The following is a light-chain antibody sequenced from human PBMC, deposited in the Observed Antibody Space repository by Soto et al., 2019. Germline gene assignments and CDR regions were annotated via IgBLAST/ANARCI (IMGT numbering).Light chain of an antibody. J-gene: IGLJ2*01. CDR1: SGHSSYA. CDR3: QAWGTGVV. CDR2: LNSDGSH. V-gene: IGLV4-69*02. Sequence: QLVLTQSPSASASLGASVKLTCTLSSGHSSYAIAWQQQQPEKGPRYVMKLNSDGSHCKGDGIPDRFSGSSSGAERYLTISSLQSEDEADYYCQAWGTGVVFGGGTKLTVL.